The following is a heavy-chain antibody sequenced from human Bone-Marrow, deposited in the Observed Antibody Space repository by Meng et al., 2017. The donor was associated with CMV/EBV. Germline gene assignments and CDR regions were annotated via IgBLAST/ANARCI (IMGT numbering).Heavy chain of an antibody. CDR3: AKVRWSGLRWFGEIDY. V-gene: IGHV3-23*03. Sequence: GESLKISCAASGFPFSSYAMSWVRQAPGKGLEWVSVIYSGGSSTYYADSVKGRFTISRDNSKNTLYLQMNSLRAEDTAVYYCAKVRWSGLRWFGEIDYWGQGTLVTVSS. J-gene: IGHJ4*02. CDR1: GFPFSSYA. CDR2: IYSGGSST. D-gene: IGHD3-10*01.